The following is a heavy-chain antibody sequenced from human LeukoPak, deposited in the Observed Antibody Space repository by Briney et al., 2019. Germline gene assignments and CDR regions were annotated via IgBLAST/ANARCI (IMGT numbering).Heavy chain of an antibody. CDR1: GGTFSSYA. CDR2: IIPILGIA. V-gene: IGHV1-69*04. J-gene: IGHJ6*02. Sequence: SVKVSCKASGGTFSSYAISWVRQAPGQGLEWMGRIIPILGIANYAQKFQGRVTITADKSTSTAYMELSSLRSEDTAVYYCARHGPSYYYGSGSYPVRGMDVWGQGTTVTVSS. D-gene: IGHD3-10*01. CDR3: ARHGPSYYYGSGSYPVRGMDV.